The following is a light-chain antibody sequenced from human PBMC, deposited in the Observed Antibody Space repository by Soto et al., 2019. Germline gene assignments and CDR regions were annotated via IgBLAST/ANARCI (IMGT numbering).Light chain of an antibody. CDR2: DVS. CDR1: SSDIGGYNY. J-gene: IGLJ1*01. Sequence: QSVLTQPASVSGSPGQSITISCTGTSSDIGGYNYVSWYQQHPGKAPKLLIYDVSNRPSGVSNRFSGSKSGNTASLTISGLQAEDEADYYCSSYTSISTYVFAAGTKVTV. CDR3: SSYTSISTYV. V-gene: IGLV2-14*01.